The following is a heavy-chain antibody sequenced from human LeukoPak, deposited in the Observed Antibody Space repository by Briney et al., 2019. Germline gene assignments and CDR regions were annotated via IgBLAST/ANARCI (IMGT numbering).Heavy chain of an antibody. CDR3: AKAFRGSGYFHYYYYYGMDV. V-gene: IGHV3-30*18. J-gene: IGHJ6*02. Sequence: GGSLRLSCAASGFTFSSYGMHWVRQAPGKGLEWVAVISYDGSNKYYADSVKGRFTISRDNSKNTLYLQMNSLRAEDTAVHYCAKAFRGSGYFHYYYYYGMDVWGQGTTVTVSS. CDR2: ISYDGSNK. CDR1: GFTFSSYG. D-gene: IGHD3-22*01.